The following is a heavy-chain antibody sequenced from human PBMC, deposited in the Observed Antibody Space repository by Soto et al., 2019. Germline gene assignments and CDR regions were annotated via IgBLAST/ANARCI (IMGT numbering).Heavy chain of an antibody. Sequence: EVQLLESGGDLVQPGGSLRPSCAAPGFTFTPYAMGWIPQAPGKGLEWVSAITGGGDNTYYADSVKGRFTISRDNSKNTLYLQMNSLRAEDTAFYYCTQDGGSRDWLTVNWGQGTLVTVSS. CDR2: ITGGGDNT. V-gene: IGHV3-23*01. CDR1: GFTFTPYA. J-gene: IGHJ4*02. CDR3: TQDGGSRDWLTVN. D-gene: IGHD3-9*01.